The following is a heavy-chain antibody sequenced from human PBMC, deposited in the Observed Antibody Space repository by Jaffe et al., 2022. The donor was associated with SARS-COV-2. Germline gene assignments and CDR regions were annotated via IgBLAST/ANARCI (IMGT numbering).Heavy chain of an antibody. J-gene: IGHJ6*02. CDR1: GGTFSSYA. V-gene: IGHV1-69*01. D-gene: IGHD3-22*01. CDR2: IIPIFGTA. Sequence: QVQLVQSGAEVKKPGSSVKVSCKASGGTFSSYAISWVRQAPGQGLEWMGGIIPIFGTANYAQKFQGRVTITADESTSTAYMELSSLRSEDTAVYYCARGYYDSSGYYPTTVYYYYGMDVWGQGTTVTVSS. CDR3: ARGYYDSSGYYPTTVYYYYGMDV.